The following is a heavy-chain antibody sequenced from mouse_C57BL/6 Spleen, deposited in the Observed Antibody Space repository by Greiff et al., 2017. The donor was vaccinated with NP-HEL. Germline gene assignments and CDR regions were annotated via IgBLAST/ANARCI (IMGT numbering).Heavy chain of an antibody. CDR2: IYPGDGDT. J-gene: IGHJ1*03. Sequence: QVQLKESGPELVKPGASVKISCKASGYAFSSSWMNWVKQRPGKGLEWIGRIYPGDGDTNYNGKFKGKATLTADISSSTAYMQLSSLTSEDSAVYFCARGDGNYWYFDVWGTGTTVTVSS. D-gene: IGHD2-1*01. CDR3: ARGDGNYWYFDV. CDR1: GYAFSSSW. V-gene: IGHV1-82*01.